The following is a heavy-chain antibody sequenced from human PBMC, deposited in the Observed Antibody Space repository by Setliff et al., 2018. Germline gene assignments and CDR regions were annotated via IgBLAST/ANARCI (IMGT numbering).Heavy chain of an antibody. D-gene: IGHD3-9*01. V-gene: IGHV3-30*02. CDR3: AKDRLDKSYYYYMDV. J-gene: IGHJ6*03. CDR2: IRYDGSNI. CDR1: GFTFGSFG. Sequence: PGGSLSLSCEASGFTFGSFGMHWVRQAPGKGLEWVADIRYDGSNIYYADSVKGRFTISRDNSVNTLYLQMNSLRPEDTAVYFCAKDRLDKSYYYYMDVWGKGTTVTVSS.